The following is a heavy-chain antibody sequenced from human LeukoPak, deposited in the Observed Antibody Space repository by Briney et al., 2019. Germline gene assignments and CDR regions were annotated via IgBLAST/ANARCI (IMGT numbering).Heavy chain of an antibody. J-gene: IGHJ6*03. Sequence: GGSLRPSCAASGFTFSSYAMSWVRQAPGKGLEWVSAISGSGGSTYYADSVKGRFTISRDNAKKSLYLQMNSLRAEDTAVYYCARDREGHRYGYDYYMDVWGKGTTVTVSS. V-gene: IGHV3-23*01. D-gene: IGHD5-18*01. CDR3: ARDREGHRYGYDYYMDV. CDR1: GFTFSSYA. CDR2: ISGSGGST.